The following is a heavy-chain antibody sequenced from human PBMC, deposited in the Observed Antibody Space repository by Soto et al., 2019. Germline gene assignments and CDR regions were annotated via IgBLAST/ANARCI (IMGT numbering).Heavy chain of an antibody. CDR2: IYYSGST. CDR3: ARNGGVDQDAFDI. D-gene: IGHD3-3*01. CDR1: GGSISSYY. J-gene: IGHJ3*02. V-gene: IGHV4-59*01. Sequence: SETLSLTCTVSGGSISSYYWSWIRQPPGKGLEWIGYIYYSGSTNYNPSLKSRVTISVDTSKNQFSLKLSSVTAADTGVYYCARNGGVDQDAFDIWGQGTMVTVSS.